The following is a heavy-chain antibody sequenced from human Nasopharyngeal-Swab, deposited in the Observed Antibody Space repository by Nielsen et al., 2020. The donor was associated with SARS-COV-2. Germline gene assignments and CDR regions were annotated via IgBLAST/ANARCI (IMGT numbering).Heavy chain of an antibody. J-gene: IGHJ6*02. CDR1: GFTFSSYG. CDR3: AKGLDIVVVPDFDYGMDV. V-gene: IGHV3-30*18. D-gene: IGHD2-2*03. CDR2: ISYDGSNK. Sequence: GESLKISCAASGFTFSSYGMHWVRQAPGKGLEWVAVISYDGSNKYYADSVKGRFTISRDNSKNTLYLQMNSLRAEDTAVYYCAKGLDIVVVPDFDYGMDVWGQGTTVTVSS.